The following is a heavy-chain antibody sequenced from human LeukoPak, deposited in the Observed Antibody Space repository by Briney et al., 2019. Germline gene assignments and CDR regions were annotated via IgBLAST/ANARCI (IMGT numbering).Heavy chain of an antibody. J-gene: IGHJ5*02. D-gene: IGHD6-6*01. CDR1: GFTFSSYS. CDR2: ISSSSSTI. V-gene: IGHV3-48*01. CDR3: AKPRGYSSSLKLGFDP. Sequence: PGGSLRLSCAASGFTFSSYSMNWVRQAPGKGLEWVSYISSSSSTIYYADSVKGRFTISRDNAKNSLYLQMNSLRAEDTAVYYCAKPRGYSSSLKLGFDPWGQGTLVTVSS.